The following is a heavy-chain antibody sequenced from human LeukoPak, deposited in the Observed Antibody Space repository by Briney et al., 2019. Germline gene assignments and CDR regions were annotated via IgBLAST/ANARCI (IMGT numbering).Heavy chain of an antibody. Sequence: GGSLRLSCAASGFTFRSYGMHWVRQAPGKGLEYVSAISSNGGRTYYANSVKGRFTISRDNSRNTLYLQMGSLRAEDVAVYYCATYYYDSGGFHFHHWGQGTLVTVSS. J-gene: IGHJ1*01. CDR3: ATYYYDSGGFHFHH. CDR2: ISSNGGRT. V-gene: IGHV3-64*01. D-gene: IGHD3-22*01. CDR1: GFTFRSYG.